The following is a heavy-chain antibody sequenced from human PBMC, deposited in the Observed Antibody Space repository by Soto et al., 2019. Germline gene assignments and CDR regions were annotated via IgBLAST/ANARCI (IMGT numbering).Heavy chain of an antibody. CDR2: INPSHSTT. V-gene: IGHV1-46*03. CDR3: FRGRSNWLWYFDL. Sequence: QVHLVQSGAEVKEPGASVKLSCKASGYTFTSNYLYWVRQAPGQGLEWMGMINPSHSTTTYARNFQGRGSNTKDTSTKPIYKEGTRLRSEDTAVYYCFRGRSNWLWYFDLWGRGTLVTVSS. CDR1: GYTFTSNY. J-gene: IGHJ2*01. D-gene: IGHD1-1*01.